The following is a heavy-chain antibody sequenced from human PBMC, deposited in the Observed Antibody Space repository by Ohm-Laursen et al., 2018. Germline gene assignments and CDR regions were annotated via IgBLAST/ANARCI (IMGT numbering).Heavy chain of an antibody. V-gene: IGHV3-9*01. D-gene: IGHD1-26*01. J-gene: IGHJ4*02. Sequence: SLRLSCAASGFTFHDSAMHWVRQAPGKGLEWVSGISWNSHNIGYADSVRGRFTISRDNAKNSLYLQMNSLRAEDTALYYCAKMVGAWDFFDYWGQGTLVTVSS. CDR3: AKMVGAWDFFDY. CDR1: GFTFHDSA. CDR2: ISWNSHNI.